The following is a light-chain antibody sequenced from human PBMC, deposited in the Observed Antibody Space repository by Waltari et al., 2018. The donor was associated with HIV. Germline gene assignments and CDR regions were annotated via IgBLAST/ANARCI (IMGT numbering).Light chain of an antibody. Sequence: DIVMTQSPDSLAVSLGERATINCKSSQSVLYNSNSKNFLAWYQQKPRQPPKLLIYWASTRESGVPDRFSGSGSGTDFTLTISSLQAEDVAVYYCQQYYSTPLTFGGGTKVEIK. V-gene: IGKV4-1*01. CDR3: QQYYSTPLT. CDR2: WAS. J-gene: IGKJ4*01. CDR1: QSVLYNSNSKNF.